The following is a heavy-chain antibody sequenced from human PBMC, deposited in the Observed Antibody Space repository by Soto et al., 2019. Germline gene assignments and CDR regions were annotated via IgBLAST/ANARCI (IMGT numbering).Heavy chain of an antibody. Sequence: ASVKVSCKASGYTFTGYYMHWVRQAPGQGLEWMGWINPNSGGTNYAQKFQGRVTMTRDTSISTAYMELSRLRSDDTAVYYCARDLMSSRGVCQWSYYYCGMDVWGQVTTVTVSS. CDR3: ARDLMSSRGVCQWSYYYCGMDV. V-gene: IGHV1-2*02. CDR2: INPNSGGT. CDR1: GYTFTGYY. J-gene: IGHJ6*02. D-gene: IGHD2-15*01.